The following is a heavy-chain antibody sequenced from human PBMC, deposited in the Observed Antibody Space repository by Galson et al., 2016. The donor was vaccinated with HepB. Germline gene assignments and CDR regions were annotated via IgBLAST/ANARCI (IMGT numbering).Heavy chain of an antibody. CDR2: VSFNGKVQ. V-gene: IGHV3-30*18. CDR1: GFTFGDYG. D-gene: IGHD2-2*01. Sequence: SLRLSCAASGFTFGDYGMHWVRQAPGKGPEWVGVVSFNGKVQYYADSVKGRFTISRDNSKNTLYLQMDSLGVEDTAVYYCAKDTARYCSSTSCSYGMDVWGQGTTVTVSS. CDR3: AKDTARYCSSTSCSYGMDV. J-gene: IGHJ6*02.